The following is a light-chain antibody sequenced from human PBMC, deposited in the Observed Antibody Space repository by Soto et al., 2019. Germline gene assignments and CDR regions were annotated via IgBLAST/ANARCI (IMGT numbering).Light chain of an antibody. J-gene: IGKJ3*01. CDR2: TAS. Sequence: DIQVAQSTSSLSASVGDRVTSSCRASQNISIYLNWYQQKPGKAPKLLIYTASSLEGGVPSRISGSGSGTDFTLTISSLQPEDYATYYCQQSYSTLVTFGPGTKV. CDR3: QQSYSTLVT. CDR1: QNISIY. V-gene: IGKV1-39*01.